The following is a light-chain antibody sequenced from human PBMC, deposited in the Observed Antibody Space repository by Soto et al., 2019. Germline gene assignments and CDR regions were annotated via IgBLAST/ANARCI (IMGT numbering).Light chain of an antibody. V-gene: IGKV3-15*01. CDR1: QSVYST. Sequence: EIVMTQSPATLSVSPGERATLSCRASQSVYSTLAWYQQKPGQAPSLLIYHASTRATGIPARFRGSGSGTEFTLTISSLQSEDFAVYYCQQYNKWPLTFGGGTKLEIK. CDR3: QQYNKWPLT. J-gene: IGKJ4*01. CDR2: HAS.